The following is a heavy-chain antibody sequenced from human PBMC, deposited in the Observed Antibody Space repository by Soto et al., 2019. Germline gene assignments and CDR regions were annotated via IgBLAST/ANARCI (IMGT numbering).Heavy chain of an antibody. CDR3: AKNYNYYYRSGHYYGYGGFDY. CDR2: IWFDGITT. J-gene: IGHJ4*02. D-gene: IGHD3-22*01. Sequence: QVHLAESGGGVVQPGRSLRLSCVASGITFNNFGMHWVRQAPGKGLEWLAVIWFDGITTYYADSVRGRCTISRDNSKNTLYLEINSLRAEDTAVYYCAKNYNYYYRSGHYYGYGGFDYWGQGTRITVSS. V-gene: IGHV3-33*03. CDR1: GITFNNFG.